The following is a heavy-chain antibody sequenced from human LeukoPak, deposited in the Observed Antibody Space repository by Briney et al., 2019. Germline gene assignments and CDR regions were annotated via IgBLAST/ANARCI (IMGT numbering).Heavy chain of an antibody. D-gene: IGHD3-3*01. J-gene: IGHJ5*02. CDR1: GYTFTGYY. Sequence: ASVKVSCKASGYTFTGYYKHWVRQAPGQGLEWMGWTNPNSGGTNYAQKFQGRVTMTRDTSISTAYMELSRLRSDDTAVYYCARDPYYDFWSGSQLLNFWFDPWGQGTLVTVSS. CDR2: TNPNSGGT. CDR3: ARDPYYDFWSGSQLLNFWFDP. V-gene: IGHV1-2*02.